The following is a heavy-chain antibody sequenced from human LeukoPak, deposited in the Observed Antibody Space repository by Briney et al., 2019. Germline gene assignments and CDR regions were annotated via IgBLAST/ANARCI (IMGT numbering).Heavy chain of an antibody. V-gene: IGHV3-7*03. CDR1: GFIFKDYW. Sequence: GGSLRLSCAASGFIFKDYWMIWVRQAPGKGLEWVANIKQDGSEKYYVDSVKGRFTISRDNAKKSLYLQMNSLRAEDTALYYCAKVPLIYDSSGNYFDYWGQGTLVTVSS. CDR3: AKVPLIYDSSGNYFDY. CDR2: IKQDGSEK. J-gene: IGHJ4*02. D-gene: IGHD3-22*01.